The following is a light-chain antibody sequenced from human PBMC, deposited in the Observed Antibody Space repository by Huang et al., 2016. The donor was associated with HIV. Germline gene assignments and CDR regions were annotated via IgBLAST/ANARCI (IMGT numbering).Light chain of an antibody. Sequence: EIVMTQSPATLSVSPGERATLSCRARQSVSRNLAWHQQKPGQAPRLLIDGTSTRATGIPARFSGSGSGTEFTLTISSLQSEDFAVYYCQQYNNWPYTFGQGTKLEIK. CDR3: QQYNNWPYT. CDR1: QSVSRN. V-gene: IGKV3-15*01. CDR2: GTS. J-gene: IGKJ2*01.